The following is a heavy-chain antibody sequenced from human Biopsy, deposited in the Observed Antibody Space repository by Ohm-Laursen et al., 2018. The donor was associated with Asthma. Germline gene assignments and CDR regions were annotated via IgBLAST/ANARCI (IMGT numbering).Heavy chain of an antibody. CDR2: HDHEEGGT. Sequence: ASVKVSCKLSGYSLTDLSMHWVRQAPGQGLEWMGGHDHEEGGTVNARRFQGRVTMTEATSTDTAYMELSSLSSDDTAVYYCASDFPKDYVRYNFQFWGQGTLVTVSS. CDR3: ASDFPKDYVRYNFQF. D-gene: IGHD4-17*01. J-gene: IGHJ4*02. V-gene: IGHV1-24*01. CDR1: GYSLTDLS.